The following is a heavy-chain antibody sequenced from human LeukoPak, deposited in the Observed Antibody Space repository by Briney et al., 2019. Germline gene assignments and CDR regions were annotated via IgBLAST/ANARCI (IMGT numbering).Heavy chain of an antibody. J-gene: IGHJ6*03. D-gene: IGHD3/OR15-3a*01. CDR2: IYHSGST. CDR1: GGSISTSSYY. V-gene: IGHV4-39*07. Sequence: SETLSLTCTVSGGSISTSSYYWGWIRQPPGKGLEWIGSIYHSGSTYYNPSLKSRVTISVDTSKNQFSLKLSSVTAADTAAYYCARVDETYYYYYMDVWGKGTTVTVSS. CDR3: ARVDETYYYYYMDV.